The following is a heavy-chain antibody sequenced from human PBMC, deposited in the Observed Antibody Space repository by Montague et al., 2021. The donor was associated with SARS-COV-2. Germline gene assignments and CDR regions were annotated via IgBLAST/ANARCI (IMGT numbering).Heavy chain of an antibody. CDR2: IGTAGDT. J-gene: IGHJ6*02. CDR1: GFTFSSYD. V-gene: IGHV3-13*01. CDR3: ARAGLGGAYYYYYGMDV. Sequence: SLRLSCAASGFTFSSYDMHWVRQATGKGLEWVSAIGTAGDTYYPGSVKGRFTISRENAKNSLYLQMNSLRAGDMAVYYCARAGLGGAYYYYYGMDVWGQGTTVTVSS. D-gene: IGHD4-23*01.